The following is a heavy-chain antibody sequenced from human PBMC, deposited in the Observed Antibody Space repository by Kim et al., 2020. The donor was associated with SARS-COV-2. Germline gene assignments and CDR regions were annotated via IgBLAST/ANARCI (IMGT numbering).Heavy chain of an antibody. CDR2: IYYSGST. CDR3: ARVGGGLGREFDP. D-gene: IGHD3-16*01. Sequence: SETLSLTCTVSGGSISSSSYYWGWIRQPPGKGLEWIGSIYYSGSTYYNPSLKSRVTISVDTSKNQFSLKLSSVTAADTAVYYCARVGGGLGREFDPWGQGTLVTVSS. J-gene: IGHJ5*02. CDR1: GGSISSSSYY. V-gene: IGHV4-39*01.